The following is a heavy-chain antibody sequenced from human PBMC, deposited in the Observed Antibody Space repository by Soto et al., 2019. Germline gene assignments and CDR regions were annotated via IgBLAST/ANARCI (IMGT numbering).Heavy chain of an antibody. Sequence: GGSLRLSCAASGFTFSNYAMNWVRQAPGKGLEWVSVISGSGGSPYYADSVKGRFTISRDNSKNTLYLQMNSLRAEDTAVYYCAKGPRNFDYWGQGTVVTVSS. CDR2: ISGSGGSP. CDR3: AKGPRNFDY. CDR1: GFTFSNYA. J-gene: IGHJ4*02. V-gene: IGHV3-23*01.